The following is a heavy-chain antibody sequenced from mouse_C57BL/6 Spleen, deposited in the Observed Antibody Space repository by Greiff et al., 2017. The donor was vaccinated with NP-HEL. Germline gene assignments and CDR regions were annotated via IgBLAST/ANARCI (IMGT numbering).Heavy chain of an antibody. Sequence: EVNVVESGGGLVQPKGSLKLSCAASGFSFNTYAMNWVRQAPGKGLEWVARIRSKSNNYATYYADSVKDRFTISRDDSESMLYLQMNNLKTEDTAMYYGVSFLDSSGPYYYAMDYWGQGTSVTVAS. CDR1: GFSFNTYA. V-gene: IGHV10-1*01. CDR2: IRSKSNNYAT. J-gene: IGHJ4*01. D-gene: IGHD3-2*02. CDR3: VSFLDSSGPYYYAMDY.